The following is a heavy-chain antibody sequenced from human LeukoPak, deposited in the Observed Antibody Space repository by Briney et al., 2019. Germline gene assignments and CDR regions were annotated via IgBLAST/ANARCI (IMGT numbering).Heavy chain of an antibody. D-gene: IGHD4-17*01. J-gene: IGHJ4*02. CDR2: INPSGGST. CDR1: GYTFTSYY. CDR3: AIADYGDYGSIFDY. Sequence: GASVKVSSKASGYTFTSYYMHWVRQAPGQGLEWMAIINPSGGSTSYAQKFQGRVTMTRDTSTSTVYMELSSLRSEDTAVYYCAIADYGDYGSIFDYWGQGTLVTVSS. V-gene: IGHV1-46*01.